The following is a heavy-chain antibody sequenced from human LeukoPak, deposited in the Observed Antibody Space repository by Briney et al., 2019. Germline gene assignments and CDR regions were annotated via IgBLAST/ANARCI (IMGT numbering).Heavy chain of an antibody. CDR2: ISWNSGSI. CDR3: AKDTGYYYDSSNYWN. Sequence: GGTLRLSCAASGFTFDDYAMHWVRQAPGKGLEWVSGISWNSGSIGYADSVKGRFTISRDNAKNSLYLQMNSLRAEDTALYYCAKDTGYYYDSSNYWNWGQGTLVTVSS. J-gene: IGHJ4*02. D-gene: IGHD3-22*01. V-gene: IGHV3-9*01. CDR1: GFTFDDYA.